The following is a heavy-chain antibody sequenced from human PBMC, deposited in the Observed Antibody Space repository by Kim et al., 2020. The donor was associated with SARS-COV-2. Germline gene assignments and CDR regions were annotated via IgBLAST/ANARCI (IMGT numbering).Heavy chain of an antibody. D-gene: IGHD5-12*01. V-gene: IGHV3-23*01. CDR1: GFTFSSYA. CDR2: ISGSGGST. Sequence: GGSLRPSCAASGFTFSSYAMSWVRQAPGKGLEWVSAISGSGGSTYYADSVKGRFTISRDNSKNTLYLQMNSLRAEDTAVYYCAKDGIVATIPERYWGQGTLVTVSS. J-gene: IGHJ4*02. CDR3: AKDGIVATIPERY.